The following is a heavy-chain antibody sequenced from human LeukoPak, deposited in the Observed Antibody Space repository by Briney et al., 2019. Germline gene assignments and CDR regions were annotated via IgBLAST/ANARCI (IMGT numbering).Heavy chain of an antibody. CDR2: ISSRGDST. Sequence: PGGSLILSCAASGFTFSNYAMSWVRQVPGRGLEWVSTISSRGDSTYDADSVKGRFTISRDNSKNTLYLQMNSLRAEDTAVYYCAKDPRIAVAGTGYYFDDWGQGTLVTVSS. D-gene: IGHD6-19*01. J-gene: IGHJ4*02. CDR3: AKDPRIAVAGTGYYFDD. CDR1: GFTFSNYA. V-gene: IGHV3-23*01.